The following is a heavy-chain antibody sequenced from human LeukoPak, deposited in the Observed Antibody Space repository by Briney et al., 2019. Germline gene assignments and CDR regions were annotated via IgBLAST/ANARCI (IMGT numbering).Heavy chain of an antibody. CDR3: AKDNGALVLVPAANFDY. CDR2: ISYDGSNK. V-gene: IGHV3-30*18. Sequence: PGGSLRLSCAASGFTFSSYGMHWVRQAPGKGLEWVGVISYDGSNKYYADSVKGRFTISRDNSKNTLYLQMNSLRAEDTAVYYCAKDNGALVLVPAANFDYWGQGTLVTVSS. J-gene: IGHJ4*02. D-gene: IGHD2-2*01. CDR1: GFTFSSYG.